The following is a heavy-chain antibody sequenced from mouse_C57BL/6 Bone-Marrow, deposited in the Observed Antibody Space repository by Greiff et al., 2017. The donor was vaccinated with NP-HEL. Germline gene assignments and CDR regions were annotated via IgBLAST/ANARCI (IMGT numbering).Heavy chain of an antibody. CDR3: ARRTTVVAMRDYAMDY. V-gene: IGHV5-6*01. CDR1: GFTFSSYG. D-gene: IGHD1-1*01. J-gene: IGHJ4*01. CDR2: ISSGGSYT. Sequence: EVHLVESGGDLVKPGGSLKLSCAASGFTFSSYGMSWVRQTPDKRLEWVATISSGGSYTYYPDSVKGRFTISRDNAKHTPYLQMSSLKSEDTAMYYCARRTTVVAMRDYAMDYWGQGTSVTVSS.